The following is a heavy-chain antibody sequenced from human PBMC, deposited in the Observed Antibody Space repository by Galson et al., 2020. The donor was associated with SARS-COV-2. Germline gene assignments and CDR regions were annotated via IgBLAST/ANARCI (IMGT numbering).Heavy chain of an antibody. J-gene: IGHJ4*02. CDR1: GFTFSSYG. D-gene: IGHD6-19*01. V-gene: IGHV3-30*03. CDR2: ISYDGRDK. CDR3: AREMLAAVAGGFDY. Sequence: TGGSLSLSCAASGFTFSSYGMHWVRQSPGKGLEWVAFISYDGRDKYYADSVKGRFSISRDNSKNTVYLQMNSLRAEDTAVFYCAREMLAAVAGGFDYWGQGTLVTVSS.